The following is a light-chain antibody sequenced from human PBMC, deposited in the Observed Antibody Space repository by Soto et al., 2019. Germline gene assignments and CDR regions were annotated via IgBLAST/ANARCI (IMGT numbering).Light chain of an antibody. CDR3: QQYGSSPGT. J-gene: IGKJ4*01. Sequence: EIVLTQSPATLSLSPGERATLSCGASQSVSRSSLAWYQQKPGLAPRLLIYDASGRATGIPDRFSGSGSGTDFTLTINRLEPEDFAVYYCQQYGSSPGTFGGGTKVEIK. V-gene: IGKV3D-20*01. CDR1: QSVSRSS. CDR2: DAS.